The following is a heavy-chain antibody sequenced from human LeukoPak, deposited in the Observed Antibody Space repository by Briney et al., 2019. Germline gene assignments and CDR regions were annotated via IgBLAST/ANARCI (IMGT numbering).Heavy chain of an antibody. Sequence: GGSLRLSCAASGFTFSSYGMHWVRQAPGKGLEWVAFIRYDGSNKYYADSVKGRFTISRDNSKNTLYLQMNSLRAEDTAVYYCAKDTGYSSSWYGEYFQHWGQGTLVTVSS. V-gene: IGHV3-30*02. CDR1: GFTFSSYG. CDR3: AKDTGYSSSWYGEYFQH. CDR2: IRYDGSNK. J-gene: IGHJ1*01. D-gene: IGHD6-13*01.